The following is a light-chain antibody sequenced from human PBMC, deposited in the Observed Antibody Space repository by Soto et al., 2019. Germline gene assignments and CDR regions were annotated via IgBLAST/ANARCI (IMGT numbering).Light chain of an antibody. CDR3: QQYGSSPLIT. CDR1: QRLSASD. Sequence: EIVCTQSPGTLSLSPGQRATLSCRASQRLSASDIAWYQQKPGQAPKFLIYGVSSRATGIPDRFSGSGSGTDFTLTISRLEPEDFAVYHCQQYGSSPLITFGQGTRREIK. J-gene: IGKJ5*01. V-gene: IGKV3-20*01. CDR2: GVS.